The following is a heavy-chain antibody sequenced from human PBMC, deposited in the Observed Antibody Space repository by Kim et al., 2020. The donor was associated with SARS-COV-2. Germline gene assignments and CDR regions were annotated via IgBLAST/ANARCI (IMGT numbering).Heavy chain of an antibody. CDR3: SRISGNWGDPSPFDN. CDR1: GFTFSDYL. CDR2: VRSKAYRGTT. D-gene: IGHD7-27*01. J-gene: IGHJ4*02. V-gene: IGHV3-49*03. Sequence: GGSIRLSCSAPGFTFSDYLMSWFRQPPGRGLEWVGFVRSKAYRGTTEYAASVKGRFTISRDDSKSIAYLEMNSLQSEDTAVYFCSRISGNWGDPSPFDNWGQGTLVTVSS.